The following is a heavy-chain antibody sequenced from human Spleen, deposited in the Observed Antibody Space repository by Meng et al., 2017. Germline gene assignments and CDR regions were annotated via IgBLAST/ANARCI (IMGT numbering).Heavy chain of an antibody. J-gene: IGHJ4*02. CDR2: INPKSGDT. Sequence: QVQVVKAGAEVKKLGASVKFSCKPSGYNFPDYYKHWVRRAPGQGLEWMGRINPKSGDTHYAQKFQARVTMTGDTSISTAYMELSGLRSDDTAMYYCARDEDISAAGKLFGDYWGQGTLVTVSS. V-gene: IGHV1-2*06. CDR3: ARDEDISAAGKLFGDY. D-gene: IGHD6-25*01. CDR1: GYNFPDYY.